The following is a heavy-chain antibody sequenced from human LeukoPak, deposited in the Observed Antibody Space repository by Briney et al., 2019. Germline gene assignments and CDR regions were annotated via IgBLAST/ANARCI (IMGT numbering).Heavy chain of an antibody. D-gene: IGHD6-13*01. V-gene: IGHV1-69*13. CDR2: IIPIFGTA. Sequence: SVKVSCKASGGTFSSYAISWVRQAPGQGLEWMGGIIPIFGTANYAQKFQGRVTITADESTSTAYMELSSLRSEDTAVYYCARTVYSSSWFDPWGQGTLVTVSS. CDR3: ARTVYSSSWFDP. CDR1: GGTFSSYA. J-gene: IGHJ5*02.